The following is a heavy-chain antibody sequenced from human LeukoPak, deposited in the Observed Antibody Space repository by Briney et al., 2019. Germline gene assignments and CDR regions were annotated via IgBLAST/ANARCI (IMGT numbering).Heavy chain of an antibody. Sequence: SETLSLTCTVSGGSISSYYWNWIRQPPGKGLEWIGYIYYSGSTKYNPSLKSRVTISVDTSTNQFSLKLYSVTAADTAVYYCARRPNYTYFYAMDVWGQGTTVTVSS. D-gene: IGHD1-7*01. CDR2: IYYSGST. CDR1: GGSISSYY. J-gene: IGHJ6*02. V-gene: IGHV4-59*12. CDR3: ARRPNYTYFYAMDV.